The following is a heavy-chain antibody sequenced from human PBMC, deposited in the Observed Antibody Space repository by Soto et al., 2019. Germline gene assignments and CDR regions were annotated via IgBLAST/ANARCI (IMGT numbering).Heavy chain of an antibody. CDR3: ARSLLQSGPYYFDY. Sequence: SGPTLVNPTQTLTLTCTFSGFSLSTSGMCVSWIRQPPGKALEWLALIDWDDDKYYSTSLKTRLTISKDTSKNQVVLTMTNMDPVDTATHYCARSLLQSGPYYFDYWGQGTLVTVSS. J-gene: IGHJ4*02. D-gene: IGHD1-1*01. CDR1: GFSLSTSGMC. V-gene: IGHV2-70*01. CDR2: IDWDDDK.